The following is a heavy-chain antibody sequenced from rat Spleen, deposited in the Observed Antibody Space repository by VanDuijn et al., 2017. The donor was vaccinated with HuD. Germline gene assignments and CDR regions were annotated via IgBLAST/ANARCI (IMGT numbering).Heavy chain of an antibody. J-gene: IGHJ2*01. V-gene: IGHV2-43*01. Sequence: QVQLKESGPGLVQSSQTLSLTCTVSGFSLSSSHVTWVRQPPGKGLEWLGIIWTGGSTYYNSALKSRLSISRDTSKSQVFLKKNSLQTEDTAMYFCARFGGDYWGQGVMVTVSS. CDR3: ARFGGDY. D-gene: IGHD4-6*01. CDR2: IWTGGST. CDR1: GFSLSSSH.